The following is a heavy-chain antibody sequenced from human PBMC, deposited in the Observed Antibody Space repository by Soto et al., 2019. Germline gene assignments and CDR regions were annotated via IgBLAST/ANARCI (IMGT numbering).Heavy chain of an antibody. V-gene: IGHV3-74*03. J-gene: IGHJ5*02. CDR2: INGDGSDT. CDR3: ARDQTTGDWFDA. D-gene: IGHD4-17*01. Sequence: GGSLRLSCGASGFDFNNYWMHRVRQDPGKGLVWVSRINGDGSDTKYADSVKGRFTISRDNAKNTVYLQMNSLRAEDTAVYYCARDQTTGDWFDAWGQGTLVTVSS. CDR1: GFDFNNYW.